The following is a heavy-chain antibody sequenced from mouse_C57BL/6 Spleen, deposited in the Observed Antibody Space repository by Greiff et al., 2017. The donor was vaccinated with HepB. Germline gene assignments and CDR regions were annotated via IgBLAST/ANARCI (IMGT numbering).Heavy chain of an antibody. CDR1: GYAFSSSW. Sequence: QVQLKQSGPELVKPGASVKISCKASGYAFSSSWMNWVKQRPGKGLEWIGRIYPGDGDTNYNGKFKGKATLTADKSSSTAYMQLSSLTSEDSAVYFCARTPAYYSNYDYWGQGTTLTVSS. CDR2: IYPGDGDT. CDR3: ARTPAYYSNYDY. J-gene: IGHJ2*01. V-gene: IGHV1-82*01. D-gene: IGHD2-5*01.